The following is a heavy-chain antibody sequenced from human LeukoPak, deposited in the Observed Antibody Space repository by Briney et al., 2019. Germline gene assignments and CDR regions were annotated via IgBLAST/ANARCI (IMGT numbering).Heavy chain of an antibody. J-gene: IGHJ4*02. V-gene: IGHV3-21*04. D-gene: IGHD3-10*01. CDR1: GFTFSSYS. CDR2: ISSSSSYI. CDR3: TFYGSGSYHAY. Sequence: GGSLRLSCAASGFTFSSYSMNWVRQAPGKGLEWVSSISSSSSYIYYADSVKGRFTISRDNAKNSLYLQMNSLKTEDTAVYYCTFYGSGSYHAYWGQGTLVTVSS.